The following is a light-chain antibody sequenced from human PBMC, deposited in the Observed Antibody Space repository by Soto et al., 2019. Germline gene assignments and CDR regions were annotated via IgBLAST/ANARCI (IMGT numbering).Light chain of an antibody. J-gene: IGLJ1*01. V-gene: IGLV2-14*03. Sequence: QSALTQPASVSGSPGQSITLSCTGTNSDAGYYNFVSWYQQHPGKAPKLIIYDVTNRPSGVSNRFSGSKSGNTASLTISGLQTEDEADYYCSSYTGSSTYVFGTGTKLTVL. CDR1: NSDAGYYNF. CDR3: SSYTGSSTYV. CDR2: DVT.